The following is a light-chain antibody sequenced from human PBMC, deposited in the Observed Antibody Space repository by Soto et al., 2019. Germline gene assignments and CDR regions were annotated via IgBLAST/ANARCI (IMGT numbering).Light chain of an antibody. Sequence: QSVLTQPTSLSASPGASARFTCTLRSGINVGTYRIYWYQQKPGSLPRYLVRYKSDSDKQQGSGVPSRFSGSKDASTNAGLLLISGLQSEDEADYYCAIWYSSTVVFGGGTKVTVL. J-gene: IGLJ2*01. CDR3: AIWYSSTVV. CDR1: SGINVGTYR. V-gene: IGLV5-39*01. CDR2: YKSDSDK.